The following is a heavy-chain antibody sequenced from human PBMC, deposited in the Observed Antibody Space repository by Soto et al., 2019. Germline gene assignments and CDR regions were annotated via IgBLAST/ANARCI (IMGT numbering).Heavy chain of an antibody. CDR2: IYDSGTT. J-gene: IGHJ4*02. V-gene: IGHV4-61*08. CDR1: GASVNSVGYY. Sequence: SEPLSLTCTVSGASVNSVGYYWSWIRQTPGKRLEWIGYIYDSGTTNFNPTLKSRVTISVDTSNNQFALKLRSLTAADTAVYYCARFRRGDVPGIFDYWGQGALVTVSS. D-gene: IGHD3-10*01. CDR3: ARFRRGDVPGIFDY.